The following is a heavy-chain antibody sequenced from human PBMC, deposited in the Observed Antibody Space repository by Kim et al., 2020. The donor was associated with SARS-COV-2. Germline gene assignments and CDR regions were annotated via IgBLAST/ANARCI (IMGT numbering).Heavy chain of an antibody. CDR1: GFTFSSYG. D-gene: IGHD6-6*01. CDR3: AREXPYSSSSVHYYYGMXV. CDR2: IWYDGSNK. Sequence: GGSLRLSCAASGFTFSSYGMHWVRQAPGKGLEWVAVIWYDGSNKYYADSVKGRFTISRDNSKNTLYLQMNSLRAEDTAVYYCAREXPYSSSSVHYYYGMXVWGQGTXVTVSS. J-gene: IGHJ6*02. V-gene: IGHV3-33*01.